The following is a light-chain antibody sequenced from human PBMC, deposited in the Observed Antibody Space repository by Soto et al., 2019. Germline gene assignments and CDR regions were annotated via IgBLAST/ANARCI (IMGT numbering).Light chain of an antibody. CDR2: GAF. J-gene: IGKJ5*01. V-gene: IGKV3-15*01. CDR1: QSVLSK. CDR3: HQYNNWPIT. Sequence: EIVMTQSPATLSVSPGERATLSCRASQSVLSKLAWYQQKPGQAPRLLIYGAFTRATDIPGRFSGSGSGTEFTLTISSLQSADFAVYYCHQYNNWPITFGQGTRLEIK.